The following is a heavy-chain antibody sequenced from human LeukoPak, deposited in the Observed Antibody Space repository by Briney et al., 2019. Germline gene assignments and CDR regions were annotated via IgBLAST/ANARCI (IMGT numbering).Heavy chain of an antibody. V-gene: IGHV1-69*06. CDR1: GGTFSSYA. CDR3: ARVYLKYIAAAGTGGFDY. Sequence: SVKVSCKASGGTFSSYAISWVRQAPGQGLEWMGGIIPIFGTANYAQKFQGRVTITADKSTSTAYMELSSLRSEDTAVYYCARVYLKYIAAAGTGGFDYWGQGTLVTVSS. CDR2: IIPIFGTA. D-gene: IGHD6-13*01. J-gene: IGHJ4*02.